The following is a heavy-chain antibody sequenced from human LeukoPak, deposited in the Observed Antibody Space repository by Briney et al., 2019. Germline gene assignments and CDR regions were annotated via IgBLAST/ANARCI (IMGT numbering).Heavy chain of an antibody. CDR2: ISSSSSYI. CDR3: ARDTVNAPFVVSLDY. V-gene: IGHV3-11*06. J-gene: IGHJ4*02. D-gene: IGHD2-8*01. CDR1: GFTFRDYY. Sequence: GGSLRLSCVASGFTFRDYYMSWIRRAPGKGLEWVSYISSSSSYIDYADSVKGRFTISRDNAKNLLFLEMHSLRAEDTAVYYCARDTVNAPFVVSLDYWGQGALVTVSS.